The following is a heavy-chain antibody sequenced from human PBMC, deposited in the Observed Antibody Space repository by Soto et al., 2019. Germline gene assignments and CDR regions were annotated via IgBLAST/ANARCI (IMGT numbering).Heavy chain of an antibody. CDR3: GRSHGAGSY. Sequence: QVRLVESGGDLVKPGESLRLSCVASGFTFIDYYMNWVRQAPGKGLEWISYISSTGKNIYYSDSVKGRFIVSRDNAKNALFLQMNSLTDDDTAVYYCGRSHGAGSYWGQGTRVTVSS. D-gene: IGHD4-17*01. CDR2: ISSTGKNI. J-gene: IGHJ4*02. CDR1: GFTFIDYY. V-gene: IGHV3-11*01.